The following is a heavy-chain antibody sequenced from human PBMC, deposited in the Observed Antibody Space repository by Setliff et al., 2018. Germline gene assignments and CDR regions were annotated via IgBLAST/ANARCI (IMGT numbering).Heavy chain of an antibody. CDR3: ATSDWYAAFDH. J-gene: IGHJ4*02. V-gene: IGHV3-7*01. Sequence: PGGSLRLSCAASGFIFSTYWMSWVRQAPGKGLEWVANIKQDGSDKYYVDSVKGRFTISRDNAKNSLYLQMNSLRAEDTAVYYCATSDWYAAFDHWGQGTLVTVSS. CDR2: IKQDGSDK. D-gene: IGHD6-19*01. CDR1: GFIFSTYW.